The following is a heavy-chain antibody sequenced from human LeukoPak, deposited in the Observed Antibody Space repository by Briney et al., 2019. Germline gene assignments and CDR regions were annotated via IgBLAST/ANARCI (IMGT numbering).Heavy chain of an antibody. J-gene: IGHJ4*02. CDR2: IWYDGTDK. CDR3: AREASLSGCYFDY. D-gene: IGHD5-12*01. V-gene: IGHV3-33*01. Sequence: PGRSMRLSCAASGFTFSSYGMHWVRQAPGKGLEWLAVIWYDGTDKYYGDSVKGRFTISRDNSKNTLFLQMNSLRAEDTALYYCAREASLSGCYFDYWGQGTLVTVSS. CDR1: GFTFSSYG.